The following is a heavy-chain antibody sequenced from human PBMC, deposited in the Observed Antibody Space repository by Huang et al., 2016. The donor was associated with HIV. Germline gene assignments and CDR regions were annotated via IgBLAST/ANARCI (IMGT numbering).Heavy chain of an antibody. J-gene: IGHJ4*02. V-gene: IGHV3-30*18. CDR1: GFTFNKFD. Sequence: QVQLVESGGGVVQPGRSLRLSCAAFGFTFNKFDMHWVRQAPGKGLEWGAIRSYDGSSKYHADSVKVRFTISRDNSKNTVYLQMNSLRVEDTAVYYCAKDGRGSGTYYDYFEYWGQGTLVTVSS. CDR3: AKDGRGSGTYYDYFEY. CDR2: RSYDGSSK. D-gene: IGHD1-26*01.